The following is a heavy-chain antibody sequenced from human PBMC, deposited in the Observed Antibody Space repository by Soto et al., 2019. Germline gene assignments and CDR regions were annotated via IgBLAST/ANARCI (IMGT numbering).Heavy chain of an antibody. CDR1: GFTFSSYG. Sequence: PGGSLRLSCAASGFTFSSYGMHWVRQAPGKGLEWVAVIWYDGSNKYYADSVKGRFTISRDNSKNTLYLQMNSLRAEDTAVYYCARDRKAAGTFYDYYYYYGMDVWGQGTTVTVSS. CDR2: IWYDGSNK. V-gene: IGHV3-33*01. CDR3: ARDRKAAGTFYDYYYYYGMDV. J-gene: IGHJ6*02. D-gene: IGHD6-13*01.